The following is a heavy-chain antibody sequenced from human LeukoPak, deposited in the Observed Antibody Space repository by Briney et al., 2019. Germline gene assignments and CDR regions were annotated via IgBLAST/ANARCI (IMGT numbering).Heavy chain of an antibody. J-gene: IGHJ6*04. CDR3: ASRPLQPPYYYGMDV. CDR1: GGTFSSYA. D-gene: IGHD1-1*01. Sequence: SVKVSCKASGGTFSSYAISWVRQAPGQGLEWMGGIIPIFGTANYAQKFQGRVTITADESTSTAYMELSSLRSEDTAVYYCASRPLQPPYYYGMDVWGKGTTVTVSS. CDR2: IIPIFGTA. V-gene: IGHV1-69*13.